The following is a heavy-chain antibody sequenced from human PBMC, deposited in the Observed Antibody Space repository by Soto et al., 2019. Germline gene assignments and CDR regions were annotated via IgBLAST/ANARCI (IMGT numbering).Heavy chain of an antibody. D-gene: IGHD6-13*01. J-gene: IGHJ5*02. Sequence: SVKVSCKASGGTFSSYAISWVRQAPGRGLEWMGGIIPLFGTTNYAQKFRGRVTVTADESTSTVYMEVRSLRFEDTAVYYCARAHGSSWYNWFDPWGQGTLVTVYS. V-gene: IGHV1-69*13. CDR1: GGTFSSYA. CDR3: ARAHGSSWYNWFDP. CDR2: IIPLFGTT.